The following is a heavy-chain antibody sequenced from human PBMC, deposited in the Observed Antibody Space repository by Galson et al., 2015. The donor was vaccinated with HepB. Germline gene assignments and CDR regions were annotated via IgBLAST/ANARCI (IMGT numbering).Heavy chain of an antibody. Sequence: CAISGDSVSSNSAAWNRIRQSPSRGLEWLGRTYYRSKWYNDYAVSVKSRITINPGTSKNQFSLQLNSVTPEDTAVYYCARVAASGRYGMDVWGQGTTVTVSS. CDR1: GDSVSSNSAA. V-gene: IGHV6-1*01. J-gene: IGHJ6*02. CDR2: TYYRSKWYN. CDR3: ARVAASGRYGMDV. D-gene: IGHD3-10*01.